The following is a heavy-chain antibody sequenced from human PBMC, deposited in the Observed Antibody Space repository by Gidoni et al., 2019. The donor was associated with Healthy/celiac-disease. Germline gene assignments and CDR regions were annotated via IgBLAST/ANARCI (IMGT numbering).Heavy chain of an antibody. Sequence: EVQLLESGGGLVQPGGSLRLSCAAPGFTFSSHAMSWVRPAPGKGLAWVAAISGSGGSTYYADSVKGRFTISRGNSKNTLYLQMNSLRAEDTAVYYCAKEGRGGYFDYWGQGTLVTVSS. CDR1: GFTFSSHA. D-gene: IGHD3-10*01. V-gene: IGHV3-23*01. CDR2: ISGSGGST. CDR3: AKEGRGGYFDY. J-gene: IGHJ4*02.